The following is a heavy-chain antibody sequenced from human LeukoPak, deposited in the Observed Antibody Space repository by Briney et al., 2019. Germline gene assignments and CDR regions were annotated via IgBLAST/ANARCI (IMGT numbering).Heavy chain of an antibody. J-gene: IGHJ4*02. CDR3: AKDATIQLRRFDY. D-gene: IGHD5-12*01. CDR1: GFTFTSYG. V-gene: IGHV3-33*06. Sequence: PGGSLRLSCAASGFTFTSYGMHWVRQAPGKGLEWVAVIWQDGINKYYVDSVKGRFTISRDNSKNTLYLQMNSLRAEDTAVYYCAKDATIQLRRFDYWGQGTLVTVSS. CDR2: IWQDGINK.